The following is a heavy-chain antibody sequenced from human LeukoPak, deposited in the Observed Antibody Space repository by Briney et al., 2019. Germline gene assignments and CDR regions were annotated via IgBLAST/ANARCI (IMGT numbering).Heavy chain of an antibody. CDR2: INEDGSDK. CDR3: AKELIWFGEFNDAFDI. Sequence: GGSLRLSCAGSGFTFSDYWMTWVRQTPGKGLEWVANINEDGSDKYYVDSVKGRFTISRDNSKSTLYLQMNSLRADDTAVYYCAKELIWFGEFNDAFDIWGQGTMVTVSS. CDR1: GFTFSDYW. V-gene: IGHV3-7*03. J-gene: IGHJ3*02. D-gene: IGHD3-10*01.